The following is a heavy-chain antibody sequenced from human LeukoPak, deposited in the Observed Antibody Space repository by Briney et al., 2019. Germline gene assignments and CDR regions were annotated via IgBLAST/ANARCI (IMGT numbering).Heavy chain of an antibody. CDR3: ARVRGYCSGGSCYWDY. Sequence: GGSLRLSCAASGFTFSSYEMNWVRQAPGKGLEWVSYISSSGSTIYYADSVKGRFTISRDNAKNSLYLQMNSLRAEDTAVYYCARVRGYCSGGSCYWDYWGQGTLVTVSS. D-gene: IGHD2-15*01. CDR1: GFTFSSYE. V-gene: IGHV3-48*03. CDR2: ISSSGSTI. J-gene: IGHJ4*02.